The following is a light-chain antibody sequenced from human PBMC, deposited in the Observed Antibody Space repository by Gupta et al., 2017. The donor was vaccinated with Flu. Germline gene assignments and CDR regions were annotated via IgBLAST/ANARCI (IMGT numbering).Light chain of an antibody. CDR1: QSVSSSS. Sequence: ENVLTQSPGTLSLSPGERATLSCRASQSVSSSSLAWYQQKPGQAPRLPIYDASTRAAGVPDRFSGSASGTDFTLTISTLEPEDFAVYYCQQYGRSPGATFGPGTKVEIK. CDR3: QQYGRSPGAT. CDR2: DAS. J-gene: IGKJ3*01. V-gene: IGKV3-20*01.